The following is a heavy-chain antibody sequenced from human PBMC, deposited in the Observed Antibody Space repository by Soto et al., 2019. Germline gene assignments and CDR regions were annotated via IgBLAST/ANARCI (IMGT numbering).Heavy chain of an antibody. CDR2: INHSGST. D-gene: IGHD2-15*01. V-gene: IGHV4-34*01. J-gene: IGHJ5*02. CDR1: GGSFSGYY. Sequence: SETLSLTCAVYGGSFSGYYWSWIRQPPGKGLEWIGEINHSGSTNYNPSLKSRVTISVDTSKNQFSLKLSSVTAADTAVYYCARGTTATPNWFDPWGQGTLVTVSS. CDR3: ARGTTATPNWFDP.